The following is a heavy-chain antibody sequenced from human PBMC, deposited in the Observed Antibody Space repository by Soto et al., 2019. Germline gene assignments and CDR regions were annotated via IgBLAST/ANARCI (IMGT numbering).Heavy chain of an antibody. CDR1: GYTFTSYG. V-gene: IGHV1-18*01. CDR3: GAYLSPTDPYNLFDF. D-gene: IGHD2-21*01. Sequence: ASVKVSCKASGYTFTSYGISWVRQAPGQGLEWIGWISVHNGNTNYAQKIQGRDTMTTDASTSTAYMELRSLRSDDTAVYYCGAYLSPTDPYNLFDFCGQGTLVTVSS. J-gene: IGHJ5*01. CDR2: ISVHNGNT.